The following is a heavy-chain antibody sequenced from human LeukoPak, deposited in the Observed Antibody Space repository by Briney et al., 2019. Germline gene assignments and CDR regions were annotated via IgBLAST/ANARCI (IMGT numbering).Heavy chain of an antibody. J-gene: IGHJ4*02. CDR2: IIPIFGTA. Sequence: SVKVSCKASGGTFSSYAISWVRQAPGQGLEWMGGIIPIFGTANYAQKFQGRVTITADESTSTAYMELSSLRSEDTAVYYCARVTGGYYDSSGYLDYWGQGTLVTVSS. V-gene: IGHV1-69*13. D-gene: IGHD3-22*01. CDR1: GGTFSSYA. CDR3: ARVTGGYYDSSGYLDY.